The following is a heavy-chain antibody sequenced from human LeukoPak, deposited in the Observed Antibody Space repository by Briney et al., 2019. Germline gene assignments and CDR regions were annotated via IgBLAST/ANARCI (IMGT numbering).Heavy chain of an antibody. CDR3: ARHTIVGRVVDY. Sequence: SETLSLTCTVSGGSISSSSYYWGWIRQPPGKGLEWIGSIYCSGSTYYNPSLKSRVTIFVDTSKNQFSLKLSSVTAADTAVYYCARHTIVGRVVDYWGQGTLVTVSS. D-gene: IGHD1-26*01. CDR1: GGSISSSSYY. J-gene: IGHJ4*02. V-gene: IGHV4-39*01. CDR2: IYCSGST.